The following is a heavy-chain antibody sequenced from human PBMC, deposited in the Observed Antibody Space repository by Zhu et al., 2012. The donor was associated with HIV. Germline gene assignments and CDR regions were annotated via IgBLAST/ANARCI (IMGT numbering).Heavy chain of an antibody. J-gene: IGHJ4*02. Sequence: EVQLLESGGGLVQPGGSLRLSCAASGFTFNNYAMSWVRQTPARGLEWVSVVSHNGDTTYYADSVRGRLTISRDNSKNTVYLQMNSLRAEDTAIYYCAQRAYASTNILAAYYFDNWGQGTLVTVSS. D-gene: IGHD3-9*01. V-gene: IGHV3-23*01. CDR1: GFTFNNYA. CDR2: VSHNGDTT. CDR3: AQRAYASTNILAAYYFDN.